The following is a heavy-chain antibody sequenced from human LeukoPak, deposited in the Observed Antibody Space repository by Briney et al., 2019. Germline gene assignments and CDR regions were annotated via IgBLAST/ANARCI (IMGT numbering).Heavy chain of an antibody. CDR1: GGSISSYY. Sequence: SETLSLTCTVSGGSISSYYWGWIRQPPGEGLEWIGSIYYSGSTYYNPSLKSRVTISVDTSKNQFSLKLSSVTAADTAVYYCARDLGSHYWGQGTLVTVSS. CDR2: IYYSGST. J-gene: IGHJ4*02. CDR3: ARDLGSHY. V-gene: IGHV4-39*07. D-gene: IGHD3-16*01.